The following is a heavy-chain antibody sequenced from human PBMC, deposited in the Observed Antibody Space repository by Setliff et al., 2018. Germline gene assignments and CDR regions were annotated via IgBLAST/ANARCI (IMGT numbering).Heavy chain of an antibody. CDR2: ISPYNSNT. CDR3: ARDLSTTVMTRSWYYFDY. Sequence: ASVKVSCKASGYTFTSYGISWVRQAPGQGLEWMGWISPYNSNTNYAQNFQGRVTMTTDTSTSTAYMELRSLRSDDTAMYYCARDLSTTVMTRSWYYFDYWGQGTLVTVPS. V-gene: IGHV1-18*01. D-gene: IGHD4-17*01. J-gene: IGHJ4*02. CDR1: GYTFTSYG.